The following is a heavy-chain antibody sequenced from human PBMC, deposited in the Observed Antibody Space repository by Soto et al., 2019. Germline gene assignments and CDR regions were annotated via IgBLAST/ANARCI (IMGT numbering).Heavy chain of an antibody. J-gene: IGHJ4*01. Sequence: PGGSLRLSGAASGFTFSNYPISWVRQAPWKGLEWVSGISGSGETPYYADSVKGRFTISRDNYKNMLYLQMNSLRAEDTALYYCANDRRITMVRGVLRGFDSWGQRNLVTLSS. CDR3: ANDRRITMVRGVLRGFDS. V-gene: IGHV3-23*01. D-gene: IGHD3-10*01. CDR1: GFTFSNYP. CDR2: ISGSGETP.